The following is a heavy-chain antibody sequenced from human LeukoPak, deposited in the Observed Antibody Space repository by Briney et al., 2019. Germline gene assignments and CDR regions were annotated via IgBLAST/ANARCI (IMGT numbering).Heavy chain of an antibody. J-gene: IGHJ4*02. V-gene: IGHV1-18*01. CDR1: GSTFTSYG. D-gene: IGHD3-3*01. CDR3: ARIRNITIFGWVIWSPRENYYFDS. CDR2: IRAYNGKT. Sequence: PGASVTVSCMASGSTFTSYGISWVRQAPGQGLEWMGWIRAYNGKTKHAQKLEGRVTMTTDTCTSTAYVERKSLRSDDTDVYYCARIRNITIFGWVIWSPRENYYFDSWGQGTLVTVSS.